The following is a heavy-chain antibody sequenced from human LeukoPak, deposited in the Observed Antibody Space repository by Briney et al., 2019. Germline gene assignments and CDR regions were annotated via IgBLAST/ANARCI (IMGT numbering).Heavy chain of an antibody. CDR1: GFTFGSYA. CDR2: ISGSGGST. Sequence: GGSLRLSCAASGFTFGSYAMSWVRQAPGKGLEWVSAISGSGGSTYYGDSVKCRFTISRDNSKNTLYLQMNSLRAEDTAVYCCAKGWIYYDSSGYYSGGPFDYWGQGTLVTVSS. D-gene: IGHD3-22*01. V-gene: IGHV3-23*01. CDR3: AKGWIYYDSSGYYSGGPFDY. J-gene: IGHJ4*02.